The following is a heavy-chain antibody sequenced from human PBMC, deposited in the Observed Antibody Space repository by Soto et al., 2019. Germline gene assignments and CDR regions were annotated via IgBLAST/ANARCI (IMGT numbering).Heavy chain of an antibody. CDR3: AHRRLGDNSPYDNGLDV. Sequence: QITLKEAGPTLVKPTQTLTLTCTFSGFSLSTTGEGVFWIRQPPVKDPEWLALVHWNDDKRYSPSLRPSLTIRKDTSRTKVVLSLTNLEPVDTGTYYGAHRRLGDNSPYDNGLDVWGQGTTVIVSS. D-gene: IGHD3-3*01. CDR2: VHWNDDK. J-gene: IGHJ6*02. V-gene: IGHV2-5*01. CDR1: GFSLSTTGEG.